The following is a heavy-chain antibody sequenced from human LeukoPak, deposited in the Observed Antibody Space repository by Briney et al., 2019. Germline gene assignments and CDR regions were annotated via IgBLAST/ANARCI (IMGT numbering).Heavy chain of an antibody. V-gene: IGHV6-1*01. CDR1: GDSVSSRSAT. CDR3: ARAPHGSGCDY. D-gene: IGHD6-19*01. CDR2: TYYMSRWYN. J-gene: IGHJ4*02. Sequence: SQTLSLNCAISGDSVSSRSATWIWIRQSPSRGLEWLGRTYYMSRWYNDYAGSVQGRISVNPDTSKNQFSLQLNSVTPEDTALYYCARAPHGSGCDYWGQGTLVTVSS.